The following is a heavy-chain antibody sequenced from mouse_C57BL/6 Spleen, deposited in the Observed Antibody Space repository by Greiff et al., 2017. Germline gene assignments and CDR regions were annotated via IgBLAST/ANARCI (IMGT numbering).Heavy chain of an antibody. Sequence: ESGPGLVKPSQSLSLTCSVTGYSITSGYYWNWIRQFPGNKLEWMGYISYDGSNNYNPSLKNRISITRDTSKNQFFLKLNSVTTEDTATYYCAEGTVVDYAMDYWGQGTSVTVSS. CDR1: GYSITSGYY. CDR2: ISYDGSN. D-gene: IGHD1-1*01. CDR3: AEGTVVDYAMDY. V-gene: IGHV3-6*01. J-gene: IGHJ4*01.